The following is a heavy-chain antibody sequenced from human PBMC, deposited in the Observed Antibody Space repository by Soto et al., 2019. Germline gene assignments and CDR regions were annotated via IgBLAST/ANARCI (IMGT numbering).Heavy chain of an antibody. CDR2: IYYSGST. V-gene: IGHV4-31*03. J-gene: IGHJ4*02. CDR3: ARGYDSRAAAPLDY. CDR1: GGSISSGGYY. D-gene: IGHD3-22*01. Sequence: QVQLQESGPGLVKPSQTLSLTCTVSGGSISSGGYYWSWIRQHPGKGPEWIGYIYYSGSTYYNPSLKSRVTISVDTSKNQFSLKLSSVTAADTAVYYCARGYDSRAAAPLDYWGQGILVTVSS.